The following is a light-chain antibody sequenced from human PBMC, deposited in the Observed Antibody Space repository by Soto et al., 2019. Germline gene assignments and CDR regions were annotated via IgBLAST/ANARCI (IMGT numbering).Light chain of an antibody. CDR1: QSVSSN. CDR2: GAS. Sequence: EAVMTQSPATLSVSPGERATLSCRASQSVSSNLAWYQQKPGQAPRLLIYGASTRATGIPARFSGSGSGTEFTLTISSLQSEDFAVYYCQQYHNWPRTFGQGTKVEIK. J-gene: IGKJ1*01. V-gene: IGKV3-15*01. CDR3: QQYHNWPRT.